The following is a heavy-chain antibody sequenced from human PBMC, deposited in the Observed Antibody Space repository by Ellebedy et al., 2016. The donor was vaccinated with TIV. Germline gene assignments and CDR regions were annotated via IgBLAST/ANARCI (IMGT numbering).Heavy chain of an antibody. CDR3: AKGEQWLDAAY. Sequence: GESLKISXAASGFTFSSYAMSWVRQAPGKGLEWVSAFSGSGGDTYYADSVKGRFTISRDNSKNTLYLQMNSLRAEDTAVYYCAKGEQWLDAAYWGQGTLVTVSS. D-gene: IGHD6-19*01. CDR1: GFTFSSYA. CDR2: FSGSGGDT. V-gene: IGHV3-23*01. J-gene: IGHJ4*02.